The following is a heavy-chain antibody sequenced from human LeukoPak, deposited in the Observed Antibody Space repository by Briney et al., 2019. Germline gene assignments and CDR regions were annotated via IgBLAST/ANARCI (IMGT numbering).Heavy chain of an antibody. CDR3: AKDMDSSGYCFDY. D-gene: IGHD3-22*01. CDR1: GFTFSDYY. J-gene: IGHJ4*02. Sequence: GGSLRLSCAASGFTFSDYYMSWIRQAPGKGLEWVSYISSSGRSIYYADSVKGRFTISRDNAKNSLYLQMNSLRAGDTAVYYCAKDMDSSGYCFDYWGQGTLVTVSS. CDR2: ISSSGRSI. V-gene: IGHV3-11*04.